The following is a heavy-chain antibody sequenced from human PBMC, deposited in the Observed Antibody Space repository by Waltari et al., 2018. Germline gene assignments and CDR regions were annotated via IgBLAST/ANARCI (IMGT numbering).Heavy chain of an antibody. CDR1: GFTFSSYG. CDR3: ARGGSNSGALGYFDL. Sequence: QVQLVESGGGVVQPGRSLRLSCAASGFTFSSYGMHWVRQAPGKGLEWVAVRWYDGSNKYYAESVKGRFTISRDNAKNSLYLQMNSLRTEDTALYYCARGGSNSGALGYFDLWGRGTLVSVSS. J-gene: IGHJ2*01. CDR2: RWYDGSNK. V-gene: IGHV3-33*01. D-gene: IGHD3-16*01.